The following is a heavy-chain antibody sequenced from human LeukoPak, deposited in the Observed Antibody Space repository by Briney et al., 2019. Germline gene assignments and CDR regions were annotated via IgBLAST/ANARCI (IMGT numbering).Heavy chain of an antibody. J-gene: IGHJ4*02. CDR3: ARDIGAGGSYFDY. CDR1: GLNSSGYW. Sequence: PGGSLRLSCAASGLNSSGYWVHWVHQAPGEGLVWVSRVSSDGSTTTYADSVKGRFTISRDNAKNSLYLQLNSLRAEDTAVYYCARDIGAGGSYFDYWGQGTLVTVSS. CDR2: VSSDGSTT. V-gene: IGHV3-74*01. D-gene: IGHD1-26*01.